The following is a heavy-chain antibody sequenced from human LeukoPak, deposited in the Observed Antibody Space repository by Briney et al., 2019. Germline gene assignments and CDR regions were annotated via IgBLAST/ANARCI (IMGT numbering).Heavy chain of an antibody. CDR3: ARGGGGGWLRLPLAHFDY. CDR2: IYYSGST. J-gene: IGHJ4*02. D-gene: IGHD5-12*01. Sequence: SETLSLTCTVSGGSISSYYWSWIRQPPGKGLEWIGYIYYSGSTNYNPSLKSRVTISVDTSKNQFSLKLSSVTAADMAVYYCARGGGGGWLRLPLAHFDYWGQGTLVTVSS. V-gene: IGHV4-59*01. CDR1: GGSISSYY.